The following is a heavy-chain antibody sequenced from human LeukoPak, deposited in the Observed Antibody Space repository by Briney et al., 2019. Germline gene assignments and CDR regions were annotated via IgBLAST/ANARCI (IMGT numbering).Heavy chain of an antibody. V-gene: IGHV3-11*03. CDR1: GFTFSDYY. D-gene: IGHD3-10*01. CDR2: ISSTTSYT. Sequence: GGSPRLSCAASGFTFSDYYTSWIRQAPGKGPEWLSYISSTTSYTDYADSVKGRFTISRDNAKNSLYLQMNSLRAEDTAVYYCARSSYTSGSSYFDYWGQGTQVTVSA. J-gene: IGHJ4*02. CDR3: ARSSYTSGSSYFDY.